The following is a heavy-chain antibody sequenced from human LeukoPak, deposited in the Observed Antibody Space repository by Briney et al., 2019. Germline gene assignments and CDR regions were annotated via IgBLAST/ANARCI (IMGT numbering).Heavy chain of an antibody. Sequence: PGGSLRLSCAASGFTFSDYYMSWMRQAPGKGLEWVSYISSSSSYTDYADSVKGRFTISRDNAKNSLYLQMNSLRAEDTAVYYCAREGYESGYGMDVWGQGTTVTVPS. J-gene: IGHJ6*02. V-gene: IGHV3-11*06. CDR2: ISSSSSYT. CDR3: AREGYESGYGMDV. CDR1: GFTFSDYY. D-gene: IGHD3-3*01.